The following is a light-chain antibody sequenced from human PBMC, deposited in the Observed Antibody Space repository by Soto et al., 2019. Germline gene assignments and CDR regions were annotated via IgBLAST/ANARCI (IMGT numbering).Light chain of an antibody. V-gene: IGKV1-33*01. CDR1: QDISNY. J-gene: IGKJ5*01. CDR3: QQGGNWPLY. CDR2: DAS. Sequence: DIPMTQSPSSLSASVGDRVTITCQASQDISNYLNWYQQKPGKDPKLLIYDASNLETGVPSRFSGSGSWTDFTFTISTLQPEDIATYYCQQGGNWPLYVGQGPRLEIK.